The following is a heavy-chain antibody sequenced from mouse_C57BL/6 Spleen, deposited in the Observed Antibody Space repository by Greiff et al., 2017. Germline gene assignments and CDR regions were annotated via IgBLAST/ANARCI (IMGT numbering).Heavy chain of an antibody. V-gene: IGHV5-4*01. D-gene: IGHD3-2*02. CDR2: ISDGGSYT. CDR3: ARYSSNYFGY. CDR1: GFTFSSYA. Sequence: EVQLVESGGGLVKPGGSLKLSCAASGFTFSSYAMSWVRQTPEKRLEWVATISDGGSYTYYPDNVKGRFTISRDNAKNNLYLQMSHLKSEDTAMYYCARYSSNYFGYWGQGTTLTVSS. J-gene: IGHJ2*01.